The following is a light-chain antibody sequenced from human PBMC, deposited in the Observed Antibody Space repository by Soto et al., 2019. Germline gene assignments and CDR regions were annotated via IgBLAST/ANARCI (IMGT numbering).Light chain of an antibody. Sequence: IQIAQSPSTLSGAVGDRVTTACHASQTISTSLAWYQQNPGKSPKLLIYTPSTLQSGVPPRSSGSRSGTEFTLTISSLQPDDFATYYCQPYNRYSQAFGQGTKVDIK. CDR1: QTISTS. CDR3: QPYNRYSQA. V-gene: IGKV1-5*03. J-gene: IGKJ1*01. CDR2: TPS.